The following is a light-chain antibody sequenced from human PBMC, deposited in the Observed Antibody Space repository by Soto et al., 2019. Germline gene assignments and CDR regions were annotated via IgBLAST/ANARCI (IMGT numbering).Light chain of an antibody. V-gene: IGLV1-40*01. J-gene: IGLJ3*02. CDR2: GNS. Sequence: QSVLTQPPSVSGAPGQRVTISCTGSSSNIGAGYDVHWYQQLPGTAPKLLIFGNSNRPSGVPDRFSGSKSGTSASLAITGLQAEDEADYYCHSFDRSLSGRVFGGGTKVTVL. CDR3: HSFDRSLSGRV. CDR1: SSNIGAGYD.